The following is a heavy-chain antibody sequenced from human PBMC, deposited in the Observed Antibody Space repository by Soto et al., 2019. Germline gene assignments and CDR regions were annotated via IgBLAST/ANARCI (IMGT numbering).Heavy chain of an antibody. CDR1: GGSISSYY. CDR3: ARAGKHRFDY. CDR2: IYYSGST. V-gene: IGHV4-59*12. Sequence: PSETLSLTCTVSGGSISSYYWSWIRQPPGKGLEWIGYIYYSGSTNYNPSLKSRVTISVDTSKNQFSLKLSSVTAADTAVYYCARAGKHRFDYWGQGTLVTVSS. J-gene: IGHJ4*02. D-gene: IGHD6-13*01.